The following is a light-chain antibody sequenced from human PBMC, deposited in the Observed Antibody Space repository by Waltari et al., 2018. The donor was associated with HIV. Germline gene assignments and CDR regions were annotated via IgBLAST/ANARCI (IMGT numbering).Light chain of an antibody. CDR1: SHAVGGSYD. CDR3: CSYAGSYTRV. CDR2: DVS. V-gene: IGLV2-11*01. Sequence: QSALTPPRPVSGSPGQSVTISCTGTSHAVGGSYDVDWYPQPPGQAPQLMIYDVSKRPSGVPDRFSGSKSGNTASLTISGLQAEDEADYYCCSYAGSYTRVFGTGTKVTVL. J-gene: IGLJ1*01.